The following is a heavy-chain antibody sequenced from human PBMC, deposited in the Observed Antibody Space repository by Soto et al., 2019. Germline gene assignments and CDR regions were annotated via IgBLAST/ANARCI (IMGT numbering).Heavy chain of an antibody. J-gene: IGHJ4*02. D-gene: IGHD3-16*02. CDR1: TFTFSDYY. CDR3: VRASRYPLPTRLY. Sequence: GGSLRLSCAAFTFTFSDYYMTWIRQAPGKGLEWVSYISNTGSNVYYADSVKGRFTISRDNVKNSLYLQMNSLRAEDTAVYYCVRASRYPLPTRLYWGQGTLVTVSS. CDR2: ISNTGSNV. V-gene: IGHV3-11*01.